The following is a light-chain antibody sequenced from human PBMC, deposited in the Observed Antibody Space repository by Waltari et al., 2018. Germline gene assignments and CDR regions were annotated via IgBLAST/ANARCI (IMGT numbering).Light chain of an antibody. CDR2: VNSDGSH. J-gene: IGLJ3*02. CDR1: SGHSTNV. V-gene: IGLV4-69*01. Sequence: QLVLTQSPSASASLGASVKLTCTLDSGHSTNVIAWLQQQPEKGPRFLLRVNSDGSHSKGDEIPDRFSGSSSVTERYLTISSLQSEDEADYYCQTGGHGTWVFGGGTKLTVL. CDR3: QTGGHGTWV.